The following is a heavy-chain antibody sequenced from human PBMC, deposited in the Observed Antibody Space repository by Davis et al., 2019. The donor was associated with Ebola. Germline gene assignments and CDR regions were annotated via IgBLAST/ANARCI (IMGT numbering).Heavy chain of an antibody. Sequence: MPSETLSLTCAVYGGSFSGYYWSWIRQPPGKGLEWIGEINHSGSTNYNPSLKSRVTISVDTSKNQFSLKLSSVTAADTAVYYCARGRLSALEWLLPYYYYYYGMDVWGQGTTVTVSS. CDR2: INHSGST. V-gene: IGHV4-34*01. CDR1: GGSFSGYY. CDR3: ARGRLSALEWLLPYYYYYYGMDV. D-gene: IGHD3-3*01. J-gene: IGHJ6*02.